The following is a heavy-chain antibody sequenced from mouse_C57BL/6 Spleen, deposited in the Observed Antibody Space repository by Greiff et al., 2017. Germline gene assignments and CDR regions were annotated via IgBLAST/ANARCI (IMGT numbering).Heavy chain of an antibody. V-gene: IGHV5-15*01. CDR1: GFTFSDYG. Sequence: DVMLVESGGGLVQPGGSLKLSCAASGFTFSDYGMAWVRQAPRKGPEWVAFISNLAYSIYYADTVTGRFTISRENAKNTLYLEMSSLRSEDTAMYYCARTYDYGYFDYWGQGTTLTVSS. CDR3: ARTYDYGYFDY. CDR2: ISNLAYSI. D-gene: IGHD2-4*01. J-gene: IGHJ2*01.